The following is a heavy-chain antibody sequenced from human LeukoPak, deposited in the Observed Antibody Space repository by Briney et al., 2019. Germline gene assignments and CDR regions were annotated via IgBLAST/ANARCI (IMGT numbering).Heavy chain of an antibody. D-gene: IGHD3-9*01. CDR1: GFTVSSNY. Sequence: GGSLRLSCAASGFTVSSNYMSWVRQAPGKGLEWVSAISGSGGSTYYADPVKGRFTISRDNSKNTLYLQMNSLRAEDTAVYYCAKDKGLRYFTQVDVWGQGTTVTVSS. CDR2: ISGSGGST. V-gene: IGHV3-23*01. J-gene: IGHJ6*02. CDR3: AKDKGLRYFTQVDV.